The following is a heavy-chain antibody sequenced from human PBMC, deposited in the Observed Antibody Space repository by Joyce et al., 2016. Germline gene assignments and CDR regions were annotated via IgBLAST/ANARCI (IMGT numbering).Heavy chain of an antibody. CDR1: GDSFSDTSYY. V-gene: IGHV4-61*01. D-gene: IGHD3-10*01. Sequence: HLQESGPGLVKPSETLSLTCTISGDSFSDTSYYWSWIRQPPGKGLEWRGCIYKSETTHYNPALGGRLSISAGAAKKQFSLRLTSVTSADTAVYYCATSLPSRVGGFQFFGLDVWGQGTTVIVS. CDR2: IYKSETT. J-gene: IGHJ6*02. CDR3: ATSLPSRVGGFQFFGLDV.